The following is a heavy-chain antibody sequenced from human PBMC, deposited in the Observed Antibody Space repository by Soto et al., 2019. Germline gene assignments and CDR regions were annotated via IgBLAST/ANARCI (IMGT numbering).Heavy chain of an antibody. V-gene: IGHV3-30-3*01. D-gene: IGHD2-21*01. Sequence: GGSRRRSWAASGFTFSSYAMHWVRQAPGKGLEWVAVISYDGSNKYYADSVKGRFTISRDNSKNTLYLQVNSLRAEDTAVYYCARATYEPSLDYWGQGTLVTVSS. CDR2: ISYDGSNK. J-gene: IGHJ4*02. CDR1: GFTFSSYA. CDR3: ARATYEPSLDY.